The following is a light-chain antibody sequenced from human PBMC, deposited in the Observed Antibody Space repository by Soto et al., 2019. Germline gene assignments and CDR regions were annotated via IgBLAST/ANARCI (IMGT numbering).Light chain of an antibody. V-gene: IGLV2-14*01. CDR3: SSYTSNTTLVV. Sequence: QSALTQPASVSGSPGQSITISCTGTSSDVGGYKYVCRYQQHPGKAPKLMIYEVTNRPSGVSNRFSGSKSGNTASLTISALQAEDEADYYCSSYTSNTTLVVFGGGTKLTVL. CDR1: SSDVGGYKY. CDR2: EVT. J-gene: IGLJ3*02.